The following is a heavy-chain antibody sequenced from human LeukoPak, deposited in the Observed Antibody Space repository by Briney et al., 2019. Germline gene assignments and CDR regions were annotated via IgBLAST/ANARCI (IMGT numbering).Heavy chain of an antibody. Sequence: PSETLSLTCTGSGCSISSYYWSWIRQPAGKGLEWIGRIYTSGSTNYNPSLKSRVTMSVDTSKNQFSLKLSSVTAADTAVYYCARVRYSSSWRYGMDVWGQGTTVTVSS. D-gene: IGHD6-13*01. CDR3: ARVRYSSSWRYGMDV. V-gene: IGHV4-4*07. J-gene: IGHJ6*02. CDR2: IYTSGST. CDR1: GCSISSYY.